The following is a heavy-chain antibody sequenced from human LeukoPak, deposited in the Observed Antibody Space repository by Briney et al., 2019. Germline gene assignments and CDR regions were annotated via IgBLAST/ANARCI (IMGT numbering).Heavy chain of an antibody. D-gene: IGHD4-17*01. V-gene: IGHV4-59*01. CDR2: IYYSGST. CDR3: ARGHDYGDYANY. J-gene: IGHJ4*02. CDR1: GGSISSYY. Sequence: PSETLSLTCTVSGGSISSYYWSWIRQPPGKGLEWIGYIYYSGSTNYNPSLNSRVTISVDTSKNQFSLKLSSVTAADTAVYYCARGHDYGDYANYWGQGTLVTVSS.